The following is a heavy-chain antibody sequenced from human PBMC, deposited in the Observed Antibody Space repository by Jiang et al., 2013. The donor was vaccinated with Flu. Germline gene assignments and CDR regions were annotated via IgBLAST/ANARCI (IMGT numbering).Heavy chain of an antibody. J-gene: IGHJ4*02. D-gene: IGHD2-15*01. Sequence: GLVKPGGSLRLSCAASGFAFNSYTMNWVRQAPGKGLEWVSSISISSTYISYADSLKGRFIISRDNSKNSLYLQMNSLSPEDTAVYFCARVPSHCSGASCYSYYFDFWGQGTLVTVS. CDR2: ISISSTYI. CDR3: ARVPSHCSGASCYSYYFDF. V-gene: IGHV3-21*01. CDR1: GFAFNSYT.